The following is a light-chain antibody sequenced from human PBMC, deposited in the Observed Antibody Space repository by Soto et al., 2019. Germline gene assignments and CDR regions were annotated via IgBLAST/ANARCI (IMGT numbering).Light chain of an antibody. CDR1: SSNIGSNT. Sequence: QAVVTQPPSASGTPGQRVTISSSGSSSNIGSNTVNWYQHLPGTAPKLLIRSNDQRPSGVPDRFSGSKSGTSASLAISGLRSEDEADYYCAAWDDSLNDYVFGTGTKLTVL. CDR2: SND. J-gene: IGLJ1*01. V-gene: IGLV1-44*01. CDR3: AAWDDSLNDYV.